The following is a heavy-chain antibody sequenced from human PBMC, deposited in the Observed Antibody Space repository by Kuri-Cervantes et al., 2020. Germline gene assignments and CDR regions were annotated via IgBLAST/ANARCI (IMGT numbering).Heavy chain of an antibody. CDR1: GGSFSGYY. CDR2: IYYSGST. J-gene: IGHJ6*03. V-gene: IGHV4-59*01. D-gene: IGHD6-13*01. CDR3: ARGQQLDLYYYYMDV. Sequence: SQTLSLTCAVYGGSFSGYYWSWIRQPPGKGLEWIGYIYYSGSTNYNPSLKSRVTISVDTSKNQFSLKLSSVTAADTAVYYCARGQQLDLYYYYMDVWGKGTTVTVSS.